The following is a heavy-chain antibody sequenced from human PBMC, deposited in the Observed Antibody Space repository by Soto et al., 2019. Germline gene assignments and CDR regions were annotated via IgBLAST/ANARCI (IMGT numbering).Heavy chain of an antibody. D-gene: IGHD3-22*01. V-gene: IGHV4-34*01. CDR3: ARGSVDTVDSSGFYED. CDR1: GGSFSAYY. CDR2: INHSGGT. J-gene: IGHJ4*02. Sequence: AETLSLTCAVYGGSFSAYYWSWVRQPPGNGLEWFGEINHSGGTSYNPSLKSRVTISVDTSKSQFSLKLTSVTSADRAVYDCARGSVDTVDSSGFYEDWGQGTPVTVSS.